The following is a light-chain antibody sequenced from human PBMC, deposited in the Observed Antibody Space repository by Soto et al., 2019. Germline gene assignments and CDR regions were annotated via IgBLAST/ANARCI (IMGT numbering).Light chain of an antibody. Sequence: QSALTQPASVSGSPGQSITISCTGTSSDVGGYNYVSWYQQHPGKAPKLMIYDVSNRPSGVSNRFSGSKSGNTASLTISGLQAEDEDDYYSSSYTSSSTLVVFGGGNKLTVL. CDR3: SSYTSSSTLVV. V-gene: IGLV2-14*01. J-gene: IGLJ2*01. CDR1: SSDVGGYNY. CDR2: DVS.